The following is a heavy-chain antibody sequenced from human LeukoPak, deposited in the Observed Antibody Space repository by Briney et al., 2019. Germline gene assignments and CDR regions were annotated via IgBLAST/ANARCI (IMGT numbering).Heavy chain of an antibody. J-gene: IGHJ4*02. CDR2: ISYDGSNK. CDR3: ARESPLVVVITIGGIDY. D-gene: IGHD3-22*01. CDR1: GFTFSSYA. Sequence: PGGSLRLSCAGSGFTFSSYAMHWVRQAPGKGLEWVAVISYDGSNKYYADSVKGRFTISRDNSKNTLYLQMNSLRAEDTAVYYCARESPLVVVITIGGIDYWGQGTLVTVSS. V-gene: IGHV3-30*04.